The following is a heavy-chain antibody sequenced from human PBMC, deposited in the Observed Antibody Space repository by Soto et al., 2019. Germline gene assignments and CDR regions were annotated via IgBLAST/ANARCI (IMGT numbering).Heavy chain of an antibody. D-gene: IGHD4-17*01. CDR2: IYYSGSA. CDR1: GGSISSGGYY. V-gene: IGHV4-31*03. CDR3: ARTADYGELNWFDP. J-gene: IGHJ5*02. Sequence: PSETLSLTCTVSGGSISSGGYYWSWIRQHPGKGLEWIGYIYYSGSAYYNPSLKSRVTISVDTSKNQFSLKLSSVTAADTAVYYCARTADYGELNWFDPCGQGALLTISA.